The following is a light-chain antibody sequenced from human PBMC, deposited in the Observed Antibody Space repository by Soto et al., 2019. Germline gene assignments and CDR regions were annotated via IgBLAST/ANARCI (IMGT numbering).Light chain of an antibody. CDR3: SSYTSSSTLVV. CDR2: DVS. Sequence: QSALTQPASVSGSPGQSITISCTGTSSDVGGYNYVSWYQQHPGKAPKLMIYDVSNRPSGVSNRFSGSKSGNTASLTISGLQVADEADYYCSSYTSSSTLVVFGGGTTLTVL. J-gene: IGLJ2*01. V-gene: IGLV2-14*01. CDR1: SSDVGGYNY.